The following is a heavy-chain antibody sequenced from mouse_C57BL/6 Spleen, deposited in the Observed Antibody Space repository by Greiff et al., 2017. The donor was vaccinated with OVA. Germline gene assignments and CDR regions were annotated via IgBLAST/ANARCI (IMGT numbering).Heavy chain of an antibody. Sequence: VMLVESGPELVKPGASVKISCKASGYAFSSSWMNWVKQRPGKGLEWIGRIYPGDGDTNYNGKFKGKATLTADKSSSTAYMQLSSLTSEDSAVYFCARDYASSYGYYAMDYWGQGTSVTVSS. CDR2: IYPGDGDT. CDR1: GYAFSSSW. V-gene: IGHV1-82*01. CDR3: ARDYASSYGYYAMDY. D-gene: IGHD1-1*01. J-gene: IGHJ4*01.